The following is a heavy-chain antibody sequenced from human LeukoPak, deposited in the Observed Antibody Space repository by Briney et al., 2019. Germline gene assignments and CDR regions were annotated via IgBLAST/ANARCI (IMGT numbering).Heavy chain of an antibody. CDR1: GYTFTGYY. CDR2: MNPNSGNT. D-gene: IGHD3-22*01. J-gene: IGHJ5*02. V-gene: IGHV1-8*02. Sequence: GASVKVSCKASGYTFTGYYMHWVRQAPGQGLEWMGWMNPNSGNTGYAQKFQGRVTMTRNTSISTAYMELSSLRSEDTAVYYCARFRYDSDNWFDPWGQGTLVTVSS. CDR3: ARFRYDSDNWFDP.